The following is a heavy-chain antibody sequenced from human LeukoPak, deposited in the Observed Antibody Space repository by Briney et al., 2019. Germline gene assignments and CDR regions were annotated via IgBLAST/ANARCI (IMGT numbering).Heavy chain of an antibody. V-gene: IGHV4-59*12. J-gene: IGHJ4*02. D-gene: IGHD5-12*01. Sequence: PPETLSLTCTVSGGSISSYYWSWIRQPPGRGLEWIGYIYHSGSTYYNPSLKSRVTISVDRSKNQFSLKLSSVTAADTAVYYCARGPGYDYWGQGTLVTVSS. CDR1: GGSISSYY. CDR3: ARGPGYDY. CDR2: IYHSGST.